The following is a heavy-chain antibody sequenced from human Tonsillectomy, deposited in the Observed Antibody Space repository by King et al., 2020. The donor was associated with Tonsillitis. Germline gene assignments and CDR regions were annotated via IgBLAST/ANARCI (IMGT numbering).Heavy chain of an antibody. D-gene: IGHD2-21*02. CDR2: INHSGST. V-gene: IGHV4-34*01. Sequence: VQLQQWGAGLLKPSETLSLTCAVYGGSFSGYYWSWIRQPPGKGLEWIGEINHSGSTNYNPSLKSRVTISVDTSKNQFSLKLSSVTAADTAVYYCARGRRVVVVTAIGCLDYWGQGTLVTVSS. J-gene: IGHJ4*02. CDR3: ARGRRVVVVTAIGCLDY. CDR1: GGSFSGYY.